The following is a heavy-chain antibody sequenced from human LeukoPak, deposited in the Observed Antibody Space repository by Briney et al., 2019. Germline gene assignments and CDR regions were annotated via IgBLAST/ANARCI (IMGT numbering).Heavy chain of an antibody. CDR3: ARSRWIQLHFYYYYYGMDV. Sequence: SVKVSCKASGGTFSSYANSWVRQAPGQGLEWMGGIIPIFGTANYAQKFQGRVTITADESTSTAYMELSSLRSEDTAVYYCARSRWIQLHFYYYYYGMDVWGQGTTVTVSS. CDR1: GGTFSSYA. D-gene: IGHD5-18*01. CDR2: IIPIFGTA. V-gene: IGHV1-69*13. J-gene: IGHJ6*02.